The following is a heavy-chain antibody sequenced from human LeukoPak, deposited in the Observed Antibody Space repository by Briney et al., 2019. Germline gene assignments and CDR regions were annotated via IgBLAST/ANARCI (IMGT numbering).Heavy chain of an antibody. V-gene: IGHV4-59*08. CDR1: GGSISSYY. D-gene: IGHD2-21*02. Sequence: SETLSLTCTVSGGSISSYYWSWIRQPPGKGLEWIGYIYYSGSTNYNPSLKSRVTISVDTSKNQFSLKLSSVTAADTAVYYCAATFNCGGDCYGFDYWGQGTLVTVSS. CDR2: IYYSGST. J-gene: IGHJ4*02. CDR3: AATFNCGGDCYGFDY.